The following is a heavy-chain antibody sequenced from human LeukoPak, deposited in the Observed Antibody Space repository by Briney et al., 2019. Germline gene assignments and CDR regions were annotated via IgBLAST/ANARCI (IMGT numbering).Heavy chain of an antibody. J-gene: IGHJ4*02. Sequence: SVKVSCKAAGGTFSNYAISWVRQAPGQGLEWMGRIIPMFGTTNYAQNFQGRVTITTDESTSTAYMEVSSLRIEDTAVYYCASGYDFWSGLDYWGQGTLVTVAS. CDR2: IIPMFGTT. D-gene: IGHD3-3*01. CDR1: GGTFSNYA. CDR3: ASGYDFWSGLDY. V-gene: IGHV1-69*05.